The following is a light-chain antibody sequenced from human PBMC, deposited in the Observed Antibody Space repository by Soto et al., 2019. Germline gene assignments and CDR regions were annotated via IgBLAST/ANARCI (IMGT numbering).Light chain of an antibody. CDR3: QEYGSSPPEYA. CDR1: QSVSSMF. J-gene: IGKJ2*01. V-gene: IGKV3-20*01. Sequence: EIVLTQSPGTLSLSPGERATLSCRACQSVSSMFLAWYQQKPGQAPRLLISAASNRAAGIPDRFSGSGSGTDFTLTISRVEPEDFAVYYCQEYGSSPPEYAFGQGTKVEIK. CDR2: AAS.